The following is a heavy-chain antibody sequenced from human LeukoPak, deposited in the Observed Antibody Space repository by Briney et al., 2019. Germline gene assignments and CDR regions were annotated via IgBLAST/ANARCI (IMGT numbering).Heavy chain of an antibody. Sequence: SEALSLTCTVSGGSISSYYWSWIRQPPGKGLEWIGYIYYSGSTNYNPSLKSRVTISVDTSKNQFSLKLSSVTAADTAVYYCARMGDQHGGDYWGQGTLVTVSS. J-gene: IGHJ4*02. CDR2: IYYSGST. V-gene: IGHV4-59*12. D-gene: IGHD3-16*01. CDR1: GGSISSYY. CDR3: ARMGDQHGGDY.